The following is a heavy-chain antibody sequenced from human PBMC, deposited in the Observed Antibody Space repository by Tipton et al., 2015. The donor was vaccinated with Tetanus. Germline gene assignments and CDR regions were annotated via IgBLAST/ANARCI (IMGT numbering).Heavy chain of an antibody. V-gene: IGHV4-39*02. J-gene: IGHJ4*02. CDR2: ISYSGRT. D-gene: IGHD5/OR15-5a*01. Sequence: TLSLTCIVSGGSMSGSGHYGAWVRQSPGKGLEWIGSISYSGRTYHSPSLKSRVTMSVDTSKKDFSVRLGSVTAADTAVYYCARLREIVSRSGWAFDYWGQGMLVTVSS. CDR3: ARLREIVSRSGWAFDY. CDR1: GGSMSGSGHY.